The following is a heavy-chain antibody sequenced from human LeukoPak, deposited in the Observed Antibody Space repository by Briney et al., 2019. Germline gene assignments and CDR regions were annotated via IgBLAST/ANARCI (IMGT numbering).Heavy chain of an antibody. CDR2: IYSGGST. D-gene: IGHD1-26*01. CDR3: ARGGSYLSAFDI. Sequence: GGSLRLSCAASGFTVSSNYMSWVRQAPGKGLEWVSIIYSGGSTFCADSVKGRFTIFRDNSKNTLYLQMNSLRAEDTAVYYCARGGSYLSAFDIWGQGTMVTVSS. J-gene: IGHJ3*02. V-gene: IGHV3-53*01. CDR1: GFTVSSNY.